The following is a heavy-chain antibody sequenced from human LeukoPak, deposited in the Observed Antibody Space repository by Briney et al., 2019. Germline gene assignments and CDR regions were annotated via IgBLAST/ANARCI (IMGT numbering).Heavy chain of an antibody. CDR1: GYRVIGYY. V-gene: IGHV1-2*02. J-gene: IGHJ6*02. CDR2: ISPNSAGT. D-gene: IGHD3-16*01. CDR3: TRGGADGMDV. Sequence: GASVKVSCKTSGYRVIGYYMHWVRQAPGQGLEWMGWISPNSAGTNYAQKFQARVTMTRDTYINTAYMELTRLRSDDTAGYCCTRGGADGMDVWGQGTTVTVSS.